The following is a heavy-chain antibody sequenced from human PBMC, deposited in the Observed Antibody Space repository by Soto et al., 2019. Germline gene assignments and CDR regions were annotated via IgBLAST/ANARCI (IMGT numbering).Heavy chain of an antibody. Sequence: WETLSLTCSVSGTSVSNYYWSWIRQPAVKGLEHIGRIYTSGSTSCNPSLKSLVTMSMDTSQTQIYLNLTSVTAADTAVYYCARGGIQLSYAFDYWGQGILVTVSS. CDR1: GTSVSNYY. V-gene: IGHV4-4*07. J-gene: IGHJ4*02. CDR3: ARGGIQLSYAFDY. D-gene: IGHD5-18*01. CDR2: IYTSGST.